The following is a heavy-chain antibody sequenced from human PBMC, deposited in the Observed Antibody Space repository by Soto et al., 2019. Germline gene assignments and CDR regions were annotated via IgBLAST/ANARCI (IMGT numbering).Heavy chain of an antibody. J-gene: IGHJ5*02. V-gene: IGHV4-34*01. Sequence: QVQLQQWGAGLLKPSETLSLTCAVYGGSFSGYYWSWIRQPPGKGLEWIGEINHSGSTNYNPSLKSRVTISVDTSKKQFSLKLSSVTAADTAVYYCARGRTHVLSWFDPWGQGTLVTVSS. CDR2: INHSGST. CDR1: GGSFSGYY. CDR3: ARGRTHVLSWFDP. D-gene: IGHD3-10*01.